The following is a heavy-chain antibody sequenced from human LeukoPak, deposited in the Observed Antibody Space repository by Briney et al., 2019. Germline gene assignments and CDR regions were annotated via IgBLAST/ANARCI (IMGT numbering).Heavy chain of an antibody. CDR2: IYYSGST. J-gene: IGHJ4*02. D-gene: IGHD3-10*01. Sequence: SETLSLTCTVSGGSISSSSYYWGWIRQPPGKGLEWIGSIYYSGSTYYNPSLKGRVTISVDTSKNQFSLKLSSVTAADTAVYYCARQDLYGSPLYFDYWGQGTLVTVSS. V-gene: IGHV4-39*01. CDR3: ARQDLYGSPLYFDY. CDR1: GGSISSSSYY.